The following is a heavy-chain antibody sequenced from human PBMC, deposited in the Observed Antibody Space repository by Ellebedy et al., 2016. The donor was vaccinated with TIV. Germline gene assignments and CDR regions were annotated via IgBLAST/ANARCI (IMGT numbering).Heavy chain of an antibody. J-gene: IGHJ4*02. CDR2: IKPDESEK. Sequence: PGGSLRLSCAASGFTSSTYWMTWVRQAPGRGLEWVANIKPDESEKNYVDSVRGRFTISRDNAKNSLYLQMNSLTAEDTAVYYCARVIVSGDRLDSWGRGSLVTVSS. D-gene: IGHD5/OR15-5a*01. V-gene: IGHV3-7*01. CDR1: GFTSSTYW. CDR3: ARVIVSGDRLDS.